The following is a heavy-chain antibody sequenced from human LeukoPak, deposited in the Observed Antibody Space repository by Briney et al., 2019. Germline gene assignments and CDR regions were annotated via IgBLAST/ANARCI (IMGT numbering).Heavy chain of an antibody. V-gene: IGHV4-39*01. CDR3: ARHSRSVDHGSGSYTWDY. CDR2: IYYSGST. J-gene: IGHJ4*02. CDR1: GGSISSIIYY. D-gene: IGHD3-10*01. Sequence: PSETLSLTCTVSGGSISSIIYYWGWIRQPPGKGLEWIGTIYYSGSTYYNVSLKSRVTISVDTSRNQFSLKLSSVTAADTAVYYCARHSRSVDHGSGSYTWDYWGQGTLVTVSS.